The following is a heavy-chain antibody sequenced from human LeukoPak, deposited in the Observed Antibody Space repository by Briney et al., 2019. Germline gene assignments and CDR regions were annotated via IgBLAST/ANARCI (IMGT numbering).Heavy chain of an antibody. V-gene: IGHV3-23*01. CDR3: AKETSATVIVLYYFDY. Sequence: GGSLRLSCAASGFTFSSYAMSWVRQAPGKGLEWVSAISGSGGSTYYADSVKGRFTISRDIPKNTLYLQMNSLRSEDTAVYYCAKETSATVIVLYYFDYWGQGTLVTVSS. CDR2: ISGSGGST. CDR1: GFTFSSYA. D-gene: IGHD4-17*01. J-gene: IGHJ4*02.